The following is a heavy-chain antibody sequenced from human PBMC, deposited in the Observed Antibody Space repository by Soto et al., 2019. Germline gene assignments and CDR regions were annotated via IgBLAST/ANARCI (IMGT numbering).Heavy chain of an antibody. CDR1: GGTFSSYA. CDR3: ARRGIVGATTNYYYYGMDV. V-gene: IGHV1-69*13. Sequence: SVKVSCKASGGTFSSYAISWVRQVPGQGLEWMGGIIPIFGTANYAQKFQGRVTITADESTSTAYMELSSLRSEDTAVYYCARRGIVGATTNYYYYGMDVWGQGTTVTVSS. CDR2: IIPIFGTA. D-gene: IGHD1-26*01. J-gene: IGHJ6*02.